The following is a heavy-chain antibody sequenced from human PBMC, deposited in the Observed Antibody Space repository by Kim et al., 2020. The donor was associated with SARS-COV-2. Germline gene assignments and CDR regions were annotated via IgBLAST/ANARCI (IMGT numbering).Heavy chain of an antibody. V-gene: IGHV4-4*02. Sequence: SETLSLTCGVSGGSISSRNWWCWVRQPPGKGLEWIGEIYHSGSTNYNPSLRSRVTISVDRSKNQSFLKVTSVTAADTAVYYCARCRGDSSSFWFDPWGQGTLVTVSS. CDR2: IYHSGST. J-gene: IGHJ5*02. CDR1: GGSISSRNW. CDR3: ARCRGDSSSFWFDP. D-gene: IGHD3-22*01.